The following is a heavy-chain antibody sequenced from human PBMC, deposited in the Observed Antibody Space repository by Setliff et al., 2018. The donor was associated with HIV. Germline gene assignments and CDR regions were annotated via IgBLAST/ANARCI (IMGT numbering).Heavy chain of an antibody. CDR3: ATKVHCTNGVCLDAFDT. J-gene: IGHJ3*02. CDR1: GYTFTGYF. V-gene: IGHV1-2*06. Sequence: ASVKVSCKASGYTFTGYFIHWVRQAPGQGLEWMGRINPNSGGTNYAQKLQGRVTMTRDTSISTAHMELSRLRSDDTAVYYCATKVHCTNGVCLDAFDTWGQGTMVTVS. D-gene: IGHD2-8*01. CDR2: INPNSGGT.